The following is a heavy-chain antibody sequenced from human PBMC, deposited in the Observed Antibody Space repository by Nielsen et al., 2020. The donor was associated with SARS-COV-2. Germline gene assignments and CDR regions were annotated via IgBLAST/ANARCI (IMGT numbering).Heavy chain of an antibody. D-gene: IGHD6-19*01. CDR3: ARPRRLAVAGTRNYYYGMDV. V-gene: IGHV3-30-3*01. CDR1: GFTFSSYA. Sequence: GESLKISCAASGFTFSSYAMHWVRQAPGKGLEWVAVISYDGSNKYYADSVKGRFTISRDNSKNTLYLQMNSLRAEDTAVYYCARPRRLAVAGTRNYYYGMDVWGQGTTVTVSS. J-gene: IGHJ6*02. CDR2: ISYDGSNK.